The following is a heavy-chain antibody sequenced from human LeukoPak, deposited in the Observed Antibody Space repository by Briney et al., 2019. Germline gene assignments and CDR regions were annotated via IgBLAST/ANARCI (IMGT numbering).Heavy chain of an antibody. Sequence: GASVKVSCKASGGTFSSYAISWVRQAPGQGLEWMGWINPNSGGTNYAQKFQGRVTMTRDTSISTAYMELSRLRSDDTAVYYCARAENSILYWGQGTLVTVSS. CDR2: INPNSGGT. J-gene: IGHJ4*02. D-gene: IGHD2-2*02. CDR1: GGTFSSYA. CDR3: ARAENSILY. V-gene: IGHV1-2*02.